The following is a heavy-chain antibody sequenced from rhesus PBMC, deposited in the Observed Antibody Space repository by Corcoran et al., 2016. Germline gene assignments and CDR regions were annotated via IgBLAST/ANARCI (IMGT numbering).Heavy chain of an antibody. CDR2: IYGSSGST. Sequence: QVQLQESGPGLVKPSETLSLTCAVSGGSISGGYDGSWIRQPPGKGLEWIGCIYGSSGSTNYNPSLKNRVTISKDTSKNQFSLKLSSVTAADTAVYYCARRGSSSYGDWGQGVLVTVSS. D-gene: IGHD6-43*01. J-gene: IGHJ4*01. CDR1: GGSISGGYD. CDR3: ARRGSSSYGD. V-gene: IGHV4-76*01.